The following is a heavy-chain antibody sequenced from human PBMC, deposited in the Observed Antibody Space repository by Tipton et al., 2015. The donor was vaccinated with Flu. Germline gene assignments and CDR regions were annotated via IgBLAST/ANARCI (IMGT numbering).Heavy chain of an antibody. CDR2: IHISETT. J-gene: IGHJ4*02. D-gene: IGHD6-19*01. V-gene: IGHV4-61*02. CDR1: GDYISSRSFT. CDR3: ARLYSSGWYVEY. Sequence: TLSLTCSVSGDYISSRSFTWSWIRQPAGKGLEWIGRIHISETTDYNPSLKSRVTISLDTSKNQFSLKLSSVAAADTAVYYCARLYSSGWYVEYWGQGTLVTVSS.